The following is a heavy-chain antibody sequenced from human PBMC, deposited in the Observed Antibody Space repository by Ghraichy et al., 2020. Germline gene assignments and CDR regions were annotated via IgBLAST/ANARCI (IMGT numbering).Heavy chain of an antibody. CDR2: INKDGTST. V-gene: IGHV3-74*01. CDR1: GFTFSNYW. J-gene: IGHJ4*02. CDR3: VSSTGIAARPDYC. Sequence: GSLRLSCAASGFTFSNYWMRWVRQAPGKGLVWVSRINKDGTSTNYADSVKGRFTVSRDNAKNTLYLQMNSLTAEDTAIYYCVSSTGIAARPDYCWGQGTLVTVSS. D-gene: IGHD6-6*01.